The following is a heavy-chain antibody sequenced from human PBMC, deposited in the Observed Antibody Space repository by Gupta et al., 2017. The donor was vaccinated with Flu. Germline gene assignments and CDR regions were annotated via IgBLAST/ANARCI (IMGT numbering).Heavy chain of an antibody. V-gene: IGHV3-30*18. Sequence: QVQLVESGGGAVQPGRSLRLSCSASGFNFHRYGLHWVRLATGKGLEWLATISYDGSNKYYADSVEGRFSISRDGFKNTLFLQMNSLTAEDTAVYYCAKAIVVVSPTPYGFDFWGQGTLVTVSS. D-gene: IGHD2-21*01. CDR3: AKAIVVVSPTPYGFDF. CDR2: ISYDGSNK. J-gene: IGHJ4*02. CDR1: GFNFHRYG.